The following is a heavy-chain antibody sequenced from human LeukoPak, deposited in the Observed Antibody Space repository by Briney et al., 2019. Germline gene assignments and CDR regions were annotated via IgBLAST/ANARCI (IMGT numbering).Heavy chain of an antibody. CDR2: IKEDGSEK. J-gene: IGHJ4*02. D-gene: IGHD3-22*01. CDR3: ARDGYYDTSGLDY. V-gene: IGHV3-7*01. CDR1: GFALSTYW. Sequence: SGGSLRLSCAASGFALSTYWMTWLRQAPGQGLEWVANIKEDGSEKYYVDSVKGRFTISRDNARDSLYLQMNSLRVEDTAMYFCARDGYYDTSGLDYWGQGTLVTVSS.